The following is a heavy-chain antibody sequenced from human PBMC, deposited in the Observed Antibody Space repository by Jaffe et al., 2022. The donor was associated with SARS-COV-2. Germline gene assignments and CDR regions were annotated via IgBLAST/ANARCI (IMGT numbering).Heavy chain of an antibody. CDR1: GGSISSYY. J-gene: IGHJ6*02. CDR2: IYYSGST. CDR3: ARVAPHDYGDPPGYYGMDV. Sequence: QVQLQESGPGLVKPSETLSLTCTVSGGSISSYYWSWIRQPPGKGLEWIGYIYYSGSTNYNPSLKSRVTISVDTSKNQFSLKLSSVTAADTAVYYCARVAPHDYGDPPGYYGMDVWGQGTTVTVSS. D-gene: IGHD4-17*01. V-gene: IGHV4-59*01.